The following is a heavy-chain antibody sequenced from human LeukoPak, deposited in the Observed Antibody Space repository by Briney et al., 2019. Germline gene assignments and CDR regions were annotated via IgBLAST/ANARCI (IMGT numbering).Heavy chain of an antibody. V-gene: IGHV4-4*07. CDR1: GGSISSYY. D-gene: IGHD6-6*01. CDR2: IYTSGST. J-gene: IGHJ5*02. Sequence: SETLSLTCTVSGGSISSYYWSWIRQPAGKGLEWIGRIYTSGSTNYNPSLKSRVTRSVDTSKNQFSLKLSSVTAADTAVYYCARDRGIAARGNLFDPWGQGTLVTVSS. CDR3: ARDRGIAARGNLFDP.